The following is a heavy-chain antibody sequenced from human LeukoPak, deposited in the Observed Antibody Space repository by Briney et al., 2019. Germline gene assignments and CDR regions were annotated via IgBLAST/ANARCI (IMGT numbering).Heavy chain of an antibody. J-gene: IGHJ6*03. CDR3: ARGKYYYYMDV. V-gene: IGHV3-23*01. Sequence: SGGSLRLSCAASGFTFSSYGMSWVRQAPGKGLEWVSAISGSGGSTYYADSVKGRFTISRDNSKNTLYLQMNSLRAEDTALYYCARGKYYYYMDVWGKGTTVTVSS. D-gene: IGHD3-10*01. CDR1: GFTFSSYG. CDR2: ISGSGGST.